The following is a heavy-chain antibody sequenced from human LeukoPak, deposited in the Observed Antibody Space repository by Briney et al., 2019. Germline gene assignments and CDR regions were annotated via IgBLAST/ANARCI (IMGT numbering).Heavy chain of an antibody. D-gene: IGHD5-24*01. CDR2: IKQDGSEK. J-gene: IGHJ4*02. Sequence: PGGSLRLSCAVSGFSFSSFWMNWVRQAPGKGLEWVANIKQDGSEKYYVDSVKGRFTISRDNAKKSIYLEMNSLRAEDTAVYYCARGSGWLVHYWGQGTLVTVSP. CDR1: GFSFSSFW. V-gene: IGHV3-7*01. CDR3: ARGSGWLVHY.